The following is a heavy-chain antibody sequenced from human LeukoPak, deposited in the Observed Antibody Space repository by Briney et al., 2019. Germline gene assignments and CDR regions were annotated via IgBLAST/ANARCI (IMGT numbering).Heavy chain of an antibody. CDR1: GDSIRSSY. J-gene: IGHJ6*03. Sequence: SETLSLTCTVSGDSIRSSYWSWIRQSPGKGLEWIGFIYNTGSTDYNPSLKSRVTISVDTSKNQFSLRLSSVTAADTAVYYCARDWGVSARPGYMDVWGKGTTVTVSS. CDR3: ARDWGVSARPGYMDV. CDR2: IYNTGST. V-gene: IGHV4-59*01. D-gene: IGHD6-6*01.